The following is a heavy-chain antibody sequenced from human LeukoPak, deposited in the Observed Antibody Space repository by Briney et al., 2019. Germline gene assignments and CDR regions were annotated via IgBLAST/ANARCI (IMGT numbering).Heavy chain of an antibody. CDR2: ISAYNGNT. D-gene: IGHD3-22*01. CDR1: GYTFTSYG. V-gene: IGHV1-18*01. J-gene: IGHJ6*02. CDR3: ARDHHYYDSSGYPRGYGMDV. Sequence: ASVKVSCKASGYTFTSYGISWVRQAPGQGLEWMGWISAYNGNTNYAQKLQGRVTMTTDTSTSTAYMELRSLRSDDTAVYYCARDHHYYDSSGYPRGYGMDVWGQGTLVTVSS.